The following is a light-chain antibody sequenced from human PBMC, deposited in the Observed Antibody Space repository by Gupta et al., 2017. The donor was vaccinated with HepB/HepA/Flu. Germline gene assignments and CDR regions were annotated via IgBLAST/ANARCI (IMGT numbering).Light chain of an antibody. Sequence: SFVLTQPPSVSVAPGQTARITCGGDNIGGKSVFWYQQRPGQAPVLVIYYDSDRPSGIPERFSGSNAGNTATLTLNRVEAGDAADYYWQLWDDFSFQRVFGGGTKLTVL. CDR2: YDS. CDR1: NIGGKS. V-gene: IGLV3-21*04. J-gene: IGLJ2*01. CDR3: QLWDDFSFQRV.